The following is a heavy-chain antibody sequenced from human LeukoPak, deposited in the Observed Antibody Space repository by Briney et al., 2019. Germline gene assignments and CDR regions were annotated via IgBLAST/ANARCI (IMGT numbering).Heavy chain of an antibody. CDR3: ARGRDVAARHFDY. CDR1: GGSISSGGYY. V-gene: IGHV4-30-2*01. D-gene: IGHD6-6*01. CDR2: IYHSGST. J-gene: IGHJ4*02. Sequence: SETLSLTCTVSGGSISSGGYYWSWIRQPPGKGLEWIGYIYHSGSTYYNPSLKSRVTISVDRSKNQFSLKLSSVTAADTAVYYCARGRDVAARHFDYWGQGTLVTVSS.